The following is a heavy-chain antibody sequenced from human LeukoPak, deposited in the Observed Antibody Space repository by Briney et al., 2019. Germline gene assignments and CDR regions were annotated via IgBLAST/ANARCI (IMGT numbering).Heavy chain of an antibody. Sequence: QTGGSLRLSCAASGFTFSSYAMSWVRQAPGKGLEWVSAISGSGGSTYYADSVKGRFTISRDNSKDTLYLQMNSLRAEDTAVYYCAKDSQELYESADYWGQGTLVTVSS. CDR2: ISGSGGST. CDR1: GFTFSSYA. D-gene: IGHD1-26*01. J-gene: IGHJ4*02. V-gene: IGHV3-23*01. CDR3: AKDSQELYESADY.